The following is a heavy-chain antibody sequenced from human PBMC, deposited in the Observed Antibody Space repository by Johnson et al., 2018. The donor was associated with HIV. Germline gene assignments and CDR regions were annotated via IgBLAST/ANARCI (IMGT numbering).Heavy chain of an antibody. J-gene: IGHJ3*02. CDR2: ISYDGSNK. Sequence: QVQLVESGGGVVQPGKSLTLSCVGSGLSFSNFGIHWVRQAPGKGLEWVAVISYDGSNKYYADSVKGRFTISRDNSKNTLYLQMNSLRAEDTAVYYCARDFMYAFDIWGQGTMVTVSS. CDR1: GLSFSNFG. CDR3: ARDFMYAFDI. D-gene: IGHD3-10*02. V-gene: IGHV3-30*03.